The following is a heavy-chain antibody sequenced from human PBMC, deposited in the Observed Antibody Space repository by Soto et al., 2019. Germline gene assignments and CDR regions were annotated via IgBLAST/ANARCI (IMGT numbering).Heavy chain of an antibody. J-gene: IGHJ6*02. D-gene: IGHD2-21*02. CDR1: GGSISSGGYY. V-gene: IGHV4-31*03. CDR3: ARELLNPDYYYGMDV. CDR2: IYYSGST. Sequence: SETLSLTCTVSGGSISSGGYYWSWIRQHPGKGLEWIGYIYYSGSTYYNPSLKSRVTISVDTSKNQFSLKLSSVTAADTAVYYCARELLNPDYYYGMDVWGQGTTVTVYS.